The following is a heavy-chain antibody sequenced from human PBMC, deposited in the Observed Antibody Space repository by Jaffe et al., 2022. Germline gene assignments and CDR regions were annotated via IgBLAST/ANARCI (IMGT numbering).Heavy chain of an antibody. D-gene: IGHD3-22*01. V-gene: IGHV4-34*01. CDR1: GGSFSGYY. Sequence: QVQLQQWGAGLLKPSETLSLTCAVYGGSFSGYYWSWIRQPPGKGLEWIGEINHSGSTNYNPSLKSRVTISVDTSKNQFSLKLSSVTAADTAVYYCARGLNYYDSSGYYQEAFDIWGQGTMVTVSS. J-gene: IGHJ3*02. CDR2: INHSGST. CDR3: ARGLNYYDSSGYYQEAFDI.